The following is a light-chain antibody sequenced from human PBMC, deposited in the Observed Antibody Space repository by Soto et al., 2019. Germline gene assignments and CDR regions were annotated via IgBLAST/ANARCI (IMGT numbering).Light chain of an antibody. V-gene: IGKV4-1*01. Sequence: DNVMTQSPDSLAVSLGERATINCKSSQSILYSCNNKNYLAWYQQKPGQPPKLLIYWASTRESGVPDRFSGSGSGTDFTLTISSLQAGDVAVYYCQQYYDAPQTFGQGTKVEIK. CDR2: WAS. CDR1: QSILYSCNNKNY. CDR3: QQYYDAPQT. J-gene: IGKJ1*01.